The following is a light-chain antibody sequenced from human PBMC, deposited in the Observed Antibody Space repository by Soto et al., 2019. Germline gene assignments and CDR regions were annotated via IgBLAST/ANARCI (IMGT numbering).Light chain of an antibody. V-gene: IGKV1-5*01. J-gene: IGKJ1*01. CDR2: GAS. CDR1: QSIRHY. CDR3: QHHNSYSQT. Sequence: DIHMTQSRPTLSASVGDRVTITCRASQSIRHYLAWYQQMPGKAPKLLIYGASTLQSGVPSRFSGSGSGTEFTLTISSLQPDDFGTYFCQHHNSYSQTFGQGTKV.